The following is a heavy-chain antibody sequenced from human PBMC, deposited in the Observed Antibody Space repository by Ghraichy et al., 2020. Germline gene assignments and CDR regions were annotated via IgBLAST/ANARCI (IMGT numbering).Heavy chain of an antibody. Sequence: ASVKVSCKASGYTFTSYGISWVRQAPGQGLEWMGWISAYNGNTNYAQKLQGRVTMTTDTSTSTAYMELRSLRSDDTAVYYCARGVVPAAPALYGMDVWGQGTTVTVSS. J-gene: IGHJ6*02. CDR3: ARGVVPAAPALYGMDV. CDR1: GYTFTSYG. V-gene: IGHV1-18*01. D-gene: IGHD2-2*01. CDR2: ISAYNGNT.